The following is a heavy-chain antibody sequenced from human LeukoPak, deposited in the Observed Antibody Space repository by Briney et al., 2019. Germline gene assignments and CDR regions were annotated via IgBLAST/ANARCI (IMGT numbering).Heavy chain of an antibody. D-gene: IGHD3-9*01. V-gene: IGHV1-2*02. Sequence: ASVKVSCKASGYTFTGYYMHWVRQAPGQGLEWMGWINPNSGGTNYAQKFQGRVTMTRDTSISTAYMELSRLRSDDTDVYYCARARLRYFDWLLPGYWGQGTLVTVSS. CDR2: INPNSGGT. CDR1: GYTFTGYY. CDR3: ARARLRYFDWLLPGY. J-gene: IGHJ4*02.